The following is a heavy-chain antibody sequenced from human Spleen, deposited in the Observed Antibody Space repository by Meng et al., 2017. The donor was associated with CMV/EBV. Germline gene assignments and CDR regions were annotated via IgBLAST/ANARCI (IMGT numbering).Heavy chain of an antibody. J-gene: IGHJ4*02. CDR2: IYYSGST. CDR1: GGSISMSSVY. D-gene: IGHD5/OR15-5a*01. CDR3: ARGGLDPIDY. V-gene: IGHV4-39*06. Sequence: RLHLKEAGTVLVKPSAPLSLTCTVSGGSISMSSVYWGWIRQPPGKGLEWIGSIYYSGSTYYNPSLKSRVTISVDTSKNQFSLKLSSVTAADTAVYYCARGGLDPIDYWGQGTLVTVSS.